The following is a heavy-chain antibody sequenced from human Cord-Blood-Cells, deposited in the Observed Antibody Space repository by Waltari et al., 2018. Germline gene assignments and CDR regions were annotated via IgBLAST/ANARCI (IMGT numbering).Heavy chain of an antibody. CDR1: GFTFSSYS. CDR2: ISSSSSYI. V-gene: IGHV3-21*01. D-gene: IGHD6-13*01. J-gene: IGHJ3*02. CDR3: ARDGSYSSSWYAFDI. Sequence: EVQLVESGGGLVKPGGSLRLSCAASGFTFSSYSMNWVRQAPGKGLEWVSSISSSSSYIYDADSVKGRFTISRDNAKNSLYLQMNSLRAEDTAVYYCARDGSYSSSWYAFDIWGQGTMVTVSS.